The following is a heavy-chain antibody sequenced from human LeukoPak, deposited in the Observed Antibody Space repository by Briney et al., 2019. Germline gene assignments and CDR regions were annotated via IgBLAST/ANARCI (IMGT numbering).Heavy chain of an antibody. CDR1: GSIFTSYW. Sequence: GESLQISCQCSGSIFTSYWIGWVRQLPGKGLEWMGIIYPGDSDTRYSRSFQGQVTISVDKSISTAYVQWSSLQASDTAMYYCARRVLDYFEEWGQGTLVTVSS. D-gene: IGHD4/OR15-4a*01. V-gene: IGHV5-51*01. J-gene: IGHJ4*02. CDR3: ARRVLDYFEE. CDR2: IYPGDSDT.